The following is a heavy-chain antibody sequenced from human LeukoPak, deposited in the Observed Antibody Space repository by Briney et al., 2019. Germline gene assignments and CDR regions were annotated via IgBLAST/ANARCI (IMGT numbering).Heavy chain of an antibody. V-gene: IGHV3-30*01. CDR2: ISYDGTNE. Sequence: PGRSLRLSCAASGFTFSSYALNWVRQAPGKGLEWVAVISYDGTNEFYADSVQGRFTTSRDNSKNTLNLQMNSLRPEDTAIYYCARSRIAAVVPFYFDSWGQGALVTVSS. CDR1: GFTFSSYA. CDR3: ARSRIAAVVPFYFDS. J-gene: IGHJ4*02. D-gene: IGHD6-13*01.